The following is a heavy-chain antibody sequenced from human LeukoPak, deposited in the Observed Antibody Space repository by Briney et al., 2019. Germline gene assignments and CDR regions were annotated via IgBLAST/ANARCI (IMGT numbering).Heavy chain of an antibody. Sequence: KASETLSLTCAVYGGSFSGYYWRWIRQPPGKGLEWIGEINHSGSTNYNPSLKSRVTISVDTSKNQCSLKLSSVTAADTAVYYCARAAMGYYYYYGMDVWGQGTTVAVSS. J-gene: IGHJ6*02. V-gene: IGHV4-34*01. CDR2: INHSGST. CDR3: ARAAMGYYYYYGMDV. D-gene: IGHD5-18*01. CDR1: GGSFSGYY.